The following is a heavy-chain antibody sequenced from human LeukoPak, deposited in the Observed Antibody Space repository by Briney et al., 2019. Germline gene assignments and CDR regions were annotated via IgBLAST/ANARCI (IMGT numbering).Heavy chain of an antibody. CDR3: AKDRAYYSDSSGYYLVRAYDY. J-gene: IGHJ4*02. D-gene: IGHD3-22*01. Sequence: PGGSLRLSCAASGFTFSNYGMTWVRQAPGKGLEWVSAISGSGGSTYHADSVKGRITISRDNSKNTLYLQMNSLRAEDTAVYYCAKDRAYYSDSSGYYLVRAYDYWGQGTLVTVSS. V-gene: IGHV3-23*01. CDR1: GFTFSNYG. CDR2: ISGSGGST.